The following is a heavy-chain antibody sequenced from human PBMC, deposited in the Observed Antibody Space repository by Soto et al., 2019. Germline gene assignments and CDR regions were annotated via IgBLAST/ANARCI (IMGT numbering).Heavy chain of an antibody. CDR3: ARMYYYGSGSPPGYYYYYGMDV. V-gene: IGHV1-69*06. CDR1: GGTFSSYA. CDR2: IIPIFGTA. J-gene: IGHJ6*02. Sequence: SVKVSCKASGGTFSSYAISWVRQAPGQGLEWMGGIIPIFGTANYAQKFQGRVTITADKSTSTAYMELSSLRSEDTAVYYCARMYYYGSGSPPGYYYYYGMDVWGQGTTVTVSS. D-gene: IGHD3-10*01.